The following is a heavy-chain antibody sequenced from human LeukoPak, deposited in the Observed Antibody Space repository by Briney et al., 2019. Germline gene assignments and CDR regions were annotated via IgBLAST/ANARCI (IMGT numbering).Heavy chain of an antibody. Sequence: GGSLRLSCAASGFPLSSYSINWVRQAPGKGLEWVSYISSSGSAIYYVDSVKGRFTVSRDNAKNSLLLQMNSPRAEDTAVYYCVRVKGSYFDYWGQGALVTVSS. V-gene: IGHV3-48*01. CDR3: VRVKGSYFDY. CDR2: ISSSGSAI. J-gene: IGHJ4*02. D-gene: IGHD2-15*01. CDR1: GFPLSSYS.